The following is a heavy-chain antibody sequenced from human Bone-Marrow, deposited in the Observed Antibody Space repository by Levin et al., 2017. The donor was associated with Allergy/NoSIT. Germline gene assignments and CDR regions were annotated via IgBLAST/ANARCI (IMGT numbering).Heavy chain of an antibody. V-gene: IGHV1-2*02. J-gene: IGHJ4*02. D-gene: IGHD6-19*01. Sequence: GASVKVSCKTSGYTFTGYYIHWVRQAPGQGLEWMGWISPDSGGTNCAQKFQGRVTMTRGTSISTAYMELSSLRSDDTAVYYCARGHYSSGWYILPYWGQGTLVTVSS. CDR2: ISPDSGGT. CDR1: GYTFTGYY. CDR3: ARGHYSSGWYILPY.